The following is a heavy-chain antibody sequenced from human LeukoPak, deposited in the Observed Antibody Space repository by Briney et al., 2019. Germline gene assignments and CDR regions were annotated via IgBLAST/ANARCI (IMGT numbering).Heavy chain of an antibody. Sequence: ASVKVSCKASGYTFTGYYMHWVRQAPGQGLEWMGWINPNSGGTNYAQKFQGRVTMTRDTSISTAYMELSRLRSDDTAVYYCARVAYSGYVSNWFDPWGQGTLVTVSS. D-gene: IGHD5-12*01. V-gene: IGHV1-2*02. CDR3: ARVAYSGYVSNWFDP. J-gene: IGHJ5*02. CDR2: INPNSGGT. CDR1: GYTFTGYY.